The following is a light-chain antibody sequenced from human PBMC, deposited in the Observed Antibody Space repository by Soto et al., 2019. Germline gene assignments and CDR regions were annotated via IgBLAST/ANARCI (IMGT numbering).Light chain of an antibody. CDR3: QQYGSSPWT. CDR2: GAS. Sequence: EIVLTQSPGTLSLSPGERATLSCRVSQSVTSNYIAWYQQKPGQAPRLLIYGASSRATGIPDRFSGSGSGTDFTLTISRLEPADFAVYYCQQYGSSPWTFGQGTKVDIK. V-gene: IGKV3-20*01. J-gene: IGKJ1*01. CDR1: QSVTSNY.